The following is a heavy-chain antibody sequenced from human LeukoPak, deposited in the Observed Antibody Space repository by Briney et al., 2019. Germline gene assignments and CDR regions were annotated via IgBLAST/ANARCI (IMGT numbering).Heavy chain of an antibody. D-gene: IGHD3-10*01. CDR3: ARFRGAGYYYYGMDV. J-gene: IGHJ6*02. Sequence: SETLFLTCNVSGGSISSYYWGWIRQPPGKGLEYIGYIYYSGTTNYNPSLESRVTISVAMSKNQFSLNVSSVTAADTAVYFCARFRGAGYYYYGMDVWGQGTTVTVSS. CDR1: GGSISSYY. CDR2: IYYSGTT. V-gene: IGHV4-59*01.